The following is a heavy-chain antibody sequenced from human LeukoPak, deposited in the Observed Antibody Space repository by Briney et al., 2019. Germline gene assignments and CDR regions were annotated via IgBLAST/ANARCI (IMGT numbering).Heavy chain of an antibody. CDR3: ARARQLSDAFDI. CDR2: ISSSSSYI. Sequence: GGSLRLSCAASGFTFSSYSMNWVRQAPGKGLEWVSYISSSSSYIYYADSVKGRFTISRDNAKNSLYLQMNSLRAEDTAVYYCARARQLSDAFDIWGQGTMVTVSS. V-gene: IGHV3-21*05. D-gene: IGHD6-6*01. J-gene: IGHJ3*02. CDR1: GFTFSSYS.